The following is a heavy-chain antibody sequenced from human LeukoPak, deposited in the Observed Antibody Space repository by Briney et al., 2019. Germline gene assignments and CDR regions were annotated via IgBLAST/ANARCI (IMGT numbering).Heavy chain of an antibody. J-gene: IGHJ4*02. CDR2: TYYSGST. CDR3: ASTGVGASSSDFDY. V-gene: IGHV4-39*01. CDR1: GGSISSYY. D-gene: IGHD1-26*01. Sequence: SETLSLTCTVSGGSISSYYWGWIRQPPGKGLEWIGSTYYSGSTYYNPFLKSRVTISVDTSKNQFSLKLSSVTAADAAVYYCASTGVGASSSDFDYWGQGTLVTVSS.